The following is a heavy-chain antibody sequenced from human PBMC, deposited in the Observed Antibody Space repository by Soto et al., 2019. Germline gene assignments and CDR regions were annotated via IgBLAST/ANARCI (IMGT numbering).Heavy chain of an antibody. D-gene: IGHD2-2*01. CDR1: GFTFSYYG. CDR2: TNAHTGRS. V-gene: IGHV1-18*04. J-gene: IGHJ4*02. Sequence: QVRLVQSGGEVRNPGASVKVSCKASGFTFSYYGVSWVRQAPGQGLEWMGFTNAHTGRSGTSKKFHGRVTLSTDTSTNTAYMEVRSLRSDDTAVYFCARDPAGLYLFGYWGQGTLLTVSS. CDR3: ARDPAGLYLFGY.